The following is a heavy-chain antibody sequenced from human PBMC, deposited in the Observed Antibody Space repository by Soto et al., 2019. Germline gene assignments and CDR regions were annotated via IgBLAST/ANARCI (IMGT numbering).Heavy chain of an antibody. J-gene: IGHJ5*02. CDR2: ISAYNGNT. CDR3: ARFFRPNKRPPIYDSGATNTYNCFDP. D-gene: IGHD3-22*01. Sequence: ASVKVSCKASGYTFTSYGISWVRQAPGQGLEWMGWISAYNGNTNYAQKLQGRVTMTTDTSTSTAYMELRSLRSDDTAVYYCARFFRPNKRPPIYDSGATNTYNCFDPWGQGPLVTVSS. CDR1: GYTFTSYG. V-gene: IGHV1-18*01.